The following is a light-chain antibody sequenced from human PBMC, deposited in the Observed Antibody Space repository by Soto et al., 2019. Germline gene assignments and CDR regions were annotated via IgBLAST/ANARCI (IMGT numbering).Light chain of an antibody. CDR1: SSNIGNNA. CDR2: YDD. J-gene: IGLJ2*01. V-gene: IGLV1-36*01. Sequence: QSVLTQPPSVSEAPRQRVTISCSGSSSNIGNNAVNWYQQLPGKAPKLLIYYDDLLPSGVSDRFSGSKSGTSASLAISGLQSEDEADYCRAAWDDSLNGPVFGGGTKLTVL. CDR3: AAWDDSLNGPV.